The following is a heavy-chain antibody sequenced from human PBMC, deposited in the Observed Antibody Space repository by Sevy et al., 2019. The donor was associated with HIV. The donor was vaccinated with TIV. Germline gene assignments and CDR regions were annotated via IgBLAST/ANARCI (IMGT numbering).Heavy chain of an antibody. D-gene: IGHD3-22*01. CDR1: GFTFSSYA. J-gene: IGHJ3*02. V-gene: IGHV3-23*01. CDR2: ISGSGGST. Sequence: GGSLRLSCAASGFTFSSYAMSWVRQAPGKGLEWVSAISGSGGSTYYADSVKGRFTISRDNSKNTLYVQMNSLRVEDTAVYYCAKAEEPYYYDSSGYVDAFDIWGQGTMVTVSS. CDR3: AKAEEPYYYDSSGYVDAFDI.